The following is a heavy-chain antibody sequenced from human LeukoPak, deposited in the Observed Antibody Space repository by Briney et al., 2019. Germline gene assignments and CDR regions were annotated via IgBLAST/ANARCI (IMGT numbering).Heavy chain of an antibody. CDR1: GDSINSLDL. Sequence: SETLSLTCTVSGDSINSLDLWSWVRQPPGKGLEWIGEMYLSGTTHSNPSVKSRVTISIDKSKNQFFLNLSSVTAADTAVYYFAGLVGRYSSGLYYYYFDYWGQGTLVTVSS. D-gene: IGHD3-22*01. CDR3: AGLVGRYSSGLYYYYFDY. V-gene: IGHV4-4*02. J-gene: IGHJ4*02. CDR2: MYLSGTT.